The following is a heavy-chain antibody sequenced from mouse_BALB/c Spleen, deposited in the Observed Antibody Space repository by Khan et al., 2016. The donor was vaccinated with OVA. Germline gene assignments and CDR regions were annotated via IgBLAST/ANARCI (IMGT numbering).Heavy chain of an antibody. D-gene: IGHD2-1*01. CDR3: ANGNYVWFAY. CDR1: GFTFSSFV. CDR2: ISSAATYT. Sequence: EVQLQESGGVLLEPGGSLKLSCAASGFTFSSFVMSWVRQTPEKRLEWVATISSAATYTYYPDSVKGRFTISRDNAKYTLYLQMNSLRSDDTAIYYCANGNYVWFAYWGQGTLVTVST. V-gene: IGHV5-9-3*01. J-gene: IGHJ3*01.